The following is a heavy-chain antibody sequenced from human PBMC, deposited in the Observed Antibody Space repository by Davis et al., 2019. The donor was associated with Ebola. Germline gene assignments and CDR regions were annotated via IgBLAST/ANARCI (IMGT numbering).Heavy chain of an antibody. Sequence: GESLKISCAASGFTVSSNYMSWVRQAPGKGLEWVSVIYSCGSTYYADSVKGRFTISRDNSKNTLYLQMNSLRAEDTAVYYCARDWGYYGMDVWGQGTTVTVSS. J-gene: IGHJ6*02. V-gene: IGHV3-66*01. CDR2: IYSCGST. D-gene: IGHD3-16*01. CDR3: ARDWGYYGMDV. CDR1: GFTVSSNY.